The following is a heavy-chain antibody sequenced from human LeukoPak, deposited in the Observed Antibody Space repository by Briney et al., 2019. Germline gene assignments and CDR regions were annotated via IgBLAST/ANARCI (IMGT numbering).Heavy chain of an antibody. CDR1: IGSISSSKW. V-gene: IGHV4-4*02. CDR2: IYLYGTT. Sequence: SETLSLTCSVSIGSISSSKWWSWVRQSPVKGLEWIGEIYLYGTTNYNPSFTSRVTILIDIFKNQFSLKMSSVTAADTAIYYCARVGDYGDYVNWFDPWGPGTLVTVSS. D-gene: IGHD4-17*01. J-gene: IGHJ5*02. CDR3: ARVGDYGDYVNWFDP.